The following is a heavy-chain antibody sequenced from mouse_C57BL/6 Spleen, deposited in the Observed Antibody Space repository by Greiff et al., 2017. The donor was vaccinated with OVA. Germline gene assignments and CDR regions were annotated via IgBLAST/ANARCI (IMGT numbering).Heavy chain of an antibody. V-gene: IGHV5-15*01. Sequence: EVKLVESGGGLVQPGGSLKLSCAASGFTFSDYGMAWVRQAPRKGPEWVAFISNLAYSIYYADTVTGRFTISRENAKNTLYLEISSLMSEDTAMDYCARQDWEGYFDYWGQGTTLTVSS. CDR1: GFTFSDYG. CDR2: ISNLAYSI. D-gene: IGHD4-1*01. J-gene: IGHJ2*01. CDR3: ARQDWEGYFDY.